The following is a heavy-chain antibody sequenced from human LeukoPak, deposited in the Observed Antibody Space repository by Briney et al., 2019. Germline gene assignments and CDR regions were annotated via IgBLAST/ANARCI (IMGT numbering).Heavy chain of an antibody. CDR1: GFTFSSHG. CDR3: AKPAISSRGWYYDY. J-gene: IGHJ4*02. CDR2: ISPSGSIS. Sequence: GGSLRLSCAASGFTFSSHGINWVRQAPGKGLEWVSGISPSGSISYYADSVKGRFTISRDNSKNTLYLQMNSLRAEDTAVYYCAKPAISSRGWYYDYWGQGTLVTVSS. D-gene: IGHD6-19*01. V-gene: IGHV3-23*01.